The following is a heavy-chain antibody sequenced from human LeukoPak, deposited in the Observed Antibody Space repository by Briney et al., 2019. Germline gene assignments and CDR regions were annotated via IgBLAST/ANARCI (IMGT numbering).Heavy chain of an antibody. Sequence: ASVKVSCKASGYTFTSYDINWVREATGQGLEWMGWMNPNSGNTGYAQKFQGRVTMTRNTSISTAYMELSSLRSDDTAVYYCARTRDTAMVDYGDYWGQGTLVTVSS. J-gene: IGHJ4*02. CDR2: MNPNSGNT. V-gene: IGHV1-8*01. CDR3: ARTRDTAMVDYGDY. CDR1: GYTFTSYD. D-gene: IGHD5-18*01.